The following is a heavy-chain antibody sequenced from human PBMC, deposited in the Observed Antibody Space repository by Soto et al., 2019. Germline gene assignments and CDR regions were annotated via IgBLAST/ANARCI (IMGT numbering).Heavy chain of an antibody. D-gene: IGHD4-17*01. Sequence: ASVKVSCKASGYTFTSYGISWVRQAPGQGLEWMGWISAYNGNTNYAQKLQGRVTMTTDTSTSTAYMELRSLRSDDTAVYYCATLDYGDRKGPQGTLDYWGQGTLVTVSS. J-gene: IGHJ4*02. CDR1: GYTFTSYG. CDR2: ISAYNGNT. V-gene: IGHV1-18*01. CDR3: ATLDYGDRKGPQGTLDY.